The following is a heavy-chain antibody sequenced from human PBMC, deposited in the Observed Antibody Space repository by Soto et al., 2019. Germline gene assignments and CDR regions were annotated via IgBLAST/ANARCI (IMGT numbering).Heavy chain of an antibody. CDR1: GYTFTSYG. D-gene: IGHD6-19*01. J-gene: IGHJ4*02. Sequence: ASVTVSCKASGYTFTSYGISWVRQAPGQGLEWMGWISAYNGNTNYAQKLQGRVTMTTDTSTSTAYMELRSLRSDDTAVYYCARVSHSSGWYFDSRDYWAQGTMGTVSS. CDR2: ISAYNGNT. CDR3: ARVSHSSGWYFDSRDY. V-gene: IGHV1-18*01.